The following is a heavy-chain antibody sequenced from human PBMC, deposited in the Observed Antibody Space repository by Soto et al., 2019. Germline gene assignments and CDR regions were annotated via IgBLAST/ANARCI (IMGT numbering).Heavy chain of an antibody. J-gene: IGHJ3*02. V-gene: IGHV1-69*04. D-gene: IGHD3-10*01. CDR1: GLTLTSCC. CDR2: VNPIVSMS. Sequence: GAPVKLSSKASGLTLTSCCISWVRQAPGLGLEWMGRVNPIVSMSNYAQKFQGRVTMTADKSTSTAYMELSSLRSEDTAVYYCARDAWFGESYAFDIWGQGTMVTVSS. CDR3: ARDAWFGESYAFDI.